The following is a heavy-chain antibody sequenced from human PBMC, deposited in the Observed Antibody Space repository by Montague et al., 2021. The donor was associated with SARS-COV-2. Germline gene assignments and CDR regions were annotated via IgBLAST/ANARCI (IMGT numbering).Heavy chain of an antibody. CDR3: ARFPTSYYYDSKAAPATPDAFDI. V-gene: IGHV4-39*01. CDR1: GGSISSSSYY. J-gene: IGHJ3*02. Sequence: SETLSLTCTVPGGSISSSSYYWSWIRHPPGKGLEWIGSIYYSGSTYYNPSLKSRVTISVDTSKNQFSLKLGSVTAADTAVYYCARFPTSYYYDSKAAPATPDAFDIWGQGTMVTVSS. D-gene: IGHD3-22*01. CDR2: IYYSGST.